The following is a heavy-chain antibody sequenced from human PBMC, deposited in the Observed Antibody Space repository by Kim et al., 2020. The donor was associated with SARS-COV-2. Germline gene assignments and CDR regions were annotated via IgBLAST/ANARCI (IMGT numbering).Heavy chain of an antibody. V-gene: IGHV4-34*13. CDR3: ARRGSYYGYFDY. Sequence: DYNPSLKRRVSISVDTSKNKFSLELSSVSAADTAVYYCARRGSYYGYFDYWGQGALVTVSA. D-gene: IGHD1-26*01. J-gene: IGHJ4*02.